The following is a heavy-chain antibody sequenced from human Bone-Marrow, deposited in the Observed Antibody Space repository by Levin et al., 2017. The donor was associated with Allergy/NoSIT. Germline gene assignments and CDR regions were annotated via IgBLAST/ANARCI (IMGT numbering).Heavy chain of an antibody. J-gene: IGHJ4*02. CDR1: GFTFSSYA. V-gene: IGHV3-23*01. CDR2: ISAFNGHT. D-gene: IGHD6-13*01. CDR3: AKDLTEGQQLVTFIDY. Sequence: QTGGSLRLSCVASGFTFSSYAMSWVRQAPGKGLEWVATISAFNGHTYYADSVKGRFTISRDNSKNTLYLQMSSLRAEDTAVFYCAKDLTEGQQLVTFIDYWGQGTLVTVSS.